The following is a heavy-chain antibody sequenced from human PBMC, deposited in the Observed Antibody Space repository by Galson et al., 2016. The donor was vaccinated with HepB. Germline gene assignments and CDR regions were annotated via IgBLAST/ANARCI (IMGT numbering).Heavy chain of an antibody. CDR1: GFTFSSYG. D-gene: IGHD5-18*01. J-gene: IGHJ4*02. V-gene: IGHV3-33*01. CDR3: ASDPPEGRDSYGLDY. CDR2: IWYNGSNK. Sequence: SLRLSCAASGFTFSSYGMHWVRQAPGKGLEWVAVIWYNGSNKYYADSVKGRFTISRDNSKNKLYLQMNSLRAEDKAVYYCASDPPEGRDSYGLDYWGQGTLVTVSS.